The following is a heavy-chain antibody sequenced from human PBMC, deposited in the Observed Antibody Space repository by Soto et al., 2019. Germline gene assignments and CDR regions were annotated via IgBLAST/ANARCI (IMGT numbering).Heavy chain of an antibody. CDR2: VNPNSGNT. J-gene: IGHJ6*03. CDR3: ARGTGGGGAIFGMLIGSSNYCVDV. CDR1: GYTFTNYD. V-gene: IGHV1-8*01. D-gene: IGHD3-3*01. Sequence: QVQLVQSGTEVKKPGASVKVSCKASGYTFTNYDINWVRQAPGQGLEWMGWVNPNSGNTGYAQMFQGRVTMTTNTSTTTANIELSSVTSDDTAVYYCARGTGGGGAIFGMLIGSSNYCVDVWGKGATVTVSS.